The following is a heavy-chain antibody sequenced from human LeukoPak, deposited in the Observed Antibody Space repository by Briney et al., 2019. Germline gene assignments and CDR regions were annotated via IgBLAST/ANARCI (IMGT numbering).Heavy chain of an antibody. J-gene: IGHJ5*02. D-gene: IGHD3-10*01. V-gene: IGHV3-7*01. Sequence: GGSLRLSCGASGFTFSSYWMHWVRQAPGKGLEWVANIKQDEGEKYYVDSVKGRFTISRDNAKNSVYLQMNSLRAEDTAVYYCARGSGSYCDPWGQGTLVTVSS. CDR1: GFTFSSYW. CDR2: IKQDEGEK. CDR3: ARGSGSYCDP.